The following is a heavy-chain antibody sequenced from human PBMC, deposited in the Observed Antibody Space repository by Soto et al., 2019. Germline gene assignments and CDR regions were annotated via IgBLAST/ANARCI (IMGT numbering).Heavy chain of an antibody. Sequence: GASVKVSCKASGYTFTGYYMHWVRQAPGQGLEWMGWINPNSGGTNYAQKFQGWVTMTRDTSISTAYMELSRLRSDDTAVYYCARESIAAAGTTSFDYWGQGTLVTVS. D-gene: IGHD6-13*01. J-gene: IGHJ4*02. CDR1: GYTFTGYY. CDR3: ARESIAAAGTTSFDY. CDR2: INPNSGGT. V-gene: IGHV1-2*04.